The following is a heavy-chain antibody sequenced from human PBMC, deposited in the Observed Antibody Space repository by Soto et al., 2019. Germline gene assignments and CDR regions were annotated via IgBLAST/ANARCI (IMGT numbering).Heavy chain of an antibody. CDR3: TTDPRYRSPYCSSTSCPHYYYYGMDV. J-gene: IGHJ6*02. D-gene: IGHD2-2*01. V-gene: IGHV3-15*01. CDR2: IKSKTDGGTT. CDR1: GFTFSNAW. Sequence: PGGSLRLSCAASGFTFSNAWMSWVRQAPGKGLEWDGRIKSKTDGGTTDYAAPVKGRFTISRDDSKNTLYLQMNSLKTEDTAVYYCTTDPRYRSPYCSSTSCPHYYYYGMDVWGQGTTVTVSS.